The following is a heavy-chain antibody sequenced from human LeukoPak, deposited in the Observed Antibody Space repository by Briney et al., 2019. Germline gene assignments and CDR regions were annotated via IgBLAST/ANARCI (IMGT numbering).Heavy chain of an antibody. CDR2: IKSKTDGGTT. Sequence: PGGSLRLSCAASGFTFSNAWMSWVRQAPGKGLEWVGRIKSKTDGGTTDYAAPVKGRFTISRDNSKNTLYLQMNSLRAEDTAVYYCTGVDTAIPDAFEIWGQGTMVTVSS. CDR3: TGVDTAIPDAFEI. J-gene: IGHJ3*02. D-gene: IGHD5-18*01. V-gene: IGHV3-15*05. CDR1: GFTFSNAW.